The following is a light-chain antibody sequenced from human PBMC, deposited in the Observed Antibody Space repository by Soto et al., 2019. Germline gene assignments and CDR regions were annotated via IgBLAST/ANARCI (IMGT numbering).Light chain of an antibody. Sequence: DIQMTQCPSVLSPSVGARATITCGASQSISSWLAWYQQKPGKAPKLLIYDASSLASGVPSRFSGSGSGTEFTLTIGSLEPDDFAAYYCQQYTTFFATFGPGTKVDIK. V-gene: IGKV1-5*01. CDR1: QSISSW. CDR2: DAS. CDR3: QQYTTFFAT. J-gene: IGKJ1*01.